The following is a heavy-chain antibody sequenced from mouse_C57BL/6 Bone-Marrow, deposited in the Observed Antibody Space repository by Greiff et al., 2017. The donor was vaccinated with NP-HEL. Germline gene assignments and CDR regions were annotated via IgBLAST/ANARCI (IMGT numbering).Heavy chain of an antibody. CDR3: TRRRNYYGSSHFDY. CDR2: IDPETGGT. D-gene: IGHD1-1*01. Sequence: QVQLQQSGAELVRPGASVTLSCKASGYTFTDYEMHWVKQTPVHGLEWIGAIDPETGGTAYNQKFKGKAILTADKSSSTAYMELRSLTSEDSAVYYCTRRRNYYGSSHFDYWGQGTTLTVSS. CDR1: GYTFTDYE. V-gene: IGHV1-15*01. J-gene: IGHJ2*01.